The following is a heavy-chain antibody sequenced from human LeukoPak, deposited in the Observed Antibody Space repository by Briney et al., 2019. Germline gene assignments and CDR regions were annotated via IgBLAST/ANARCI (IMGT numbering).Heavy chain of an antibody. D-gene: IGHD3-22*01. CDR2: IRSKDNSYAT. CDR3: TRHGNDSSGYYYGTDDY. J-gene: IGHJ4*02. V-gene: IGHV3-73*01. CDR1: GFTFSGSA. Sequence: GGSLKLSCAASGFTFSGSAMPWVRRASGKGLELVGRIRSKDNSYATAYAASVKGRCTISRDESKNTAYLQMNSLKTEDTAVYYCTRHGNDSSGYYYGTDDYGGQGTLVTVSS.